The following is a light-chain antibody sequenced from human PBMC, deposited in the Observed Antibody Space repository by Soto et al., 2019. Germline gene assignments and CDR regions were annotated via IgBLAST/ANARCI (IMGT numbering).Light chain of an antibody. CDR2: KAS. CDR3: QQYGSYSPWT. CDR1: QSIGSW. Sequence: DIQMTQSPSTLSASVGDRVTITCRASQSIGSWLAWYQQKPGKAPKLLIYKASSLESGVPSRFSGSGSGTEFTLTISSLQPDDFASYYCQQYGSYSPWTGGQGTKVEIK. V-gene: IGKV1-5*03. J-gene: IGKJ1*01.